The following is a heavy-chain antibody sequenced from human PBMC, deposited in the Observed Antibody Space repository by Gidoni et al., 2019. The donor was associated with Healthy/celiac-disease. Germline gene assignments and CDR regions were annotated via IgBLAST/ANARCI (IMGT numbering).Heavy chain of an antibody. V-gene: IGHV1-69*01. CDR3: ARDWWDYDSSGYYSYYGMDV. CDR1: GGTFSSYA. Sequence: QVQLVQSGAEVKKPGSSVKVSCKASGGTFSSYAISWVRQAPGQGLEWMGGIIPIFGTANYAQKFQGRVTITADESTSTAYMELSSLRSEDTAVYYCARDWWDYDSSGYYSYYGMDVWGQGTTVTVSS. J-gene: IGHJ6*02. D-gene: IGHD3-22*01. CDR2: IIPIFGTA.